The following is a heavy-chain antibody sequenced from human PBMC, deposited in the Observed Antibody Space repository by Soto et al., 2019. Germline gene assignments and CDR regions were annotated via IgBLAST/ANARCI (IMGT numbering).Heavy chain of an antibody. CDR1: GGTFSSYA. Sequence: QVQLVQSGAEVKKPGSSVKVSCKASGGTFSSYAISWVRQAPGQGLEWMGGIIPIFGTANYAQKFQGRVTITAYESTSTAYMELSSLRSEDTAVYYCALGSGNRKGYYYYGMDVWGQGTTVTVSS. CDR2: IIPIFGTA. V-gene: IGHV1-69*01. J-gene: IGHJ6*02. D-gene: IGHD3-10*01. CDR3: ALGSGNRKGYYYYGMDV.